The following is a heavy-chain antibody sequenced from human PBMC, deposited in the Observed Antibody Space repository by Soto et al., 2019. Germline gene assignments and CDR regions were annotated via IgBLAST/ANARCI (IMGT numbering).Heavy chain of an antibody. Sequence: SETLSLTCTVSGGSISSSSYYWGWIRQPPGKGLEWIGSIYYSGSTYYNPSLKSRVTISVDTSKNQFSLKLSSVTAADTAVYYCASELYYYGSGSYYYPLYYYYYYMDVWGKGTTVTVSS. D-gene: IGHD3-10*01. CDR3: ASELYYYGSGSYYYPLYYYYYYMDV. V-gene: IGHV4-39*01. CDR2: IYYSGST. J-gene: IGHJ6*03. CDR1: GGSISSSSYY.